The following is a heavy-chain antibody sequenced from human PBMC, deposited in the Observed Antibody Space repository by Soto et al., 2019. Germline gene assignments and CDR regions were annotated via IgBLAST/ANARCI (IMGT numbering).Heavy chain of an antibody. D-gene: IGHD1-26*01. J-gene: IGHJ6*02. CDR1: GGSISSGGYY. CDR3: ARDLWAVGATSHYYYYGMDV. V-gene: IGHV4-31*03. CDR2: IYYSGST. Sequence: SETLSLTGTVSGGSISSGGYYWSWIRQHPGKGLEWIGYIYYSGSTYYNPSLKSRVTISVDTSKNQFSLKLSSVTAADTAVYYCARDLWAVGATSHYYYYGMDVWGQGTTVTVSS.